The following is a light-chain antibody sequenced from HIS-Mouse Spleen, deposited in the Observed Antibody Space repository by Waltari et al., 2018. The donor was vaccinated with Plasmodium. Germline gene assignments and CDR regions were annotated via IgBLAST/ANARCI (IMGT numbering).Light chain of an antibody. J-gene: IGLJ3*02. Sequence: SYELTQPPSVSVSPGQTAGITCSGDALPKKYAYWYQQKSGQAPVLVIYEDSKRPPGIPERFSGSSSGTIATLTISGAQVEDEADYYGYSTDSSGNHRVFGGGTKLTVL. CDR2: EDS. CDR3: YSTDSSGNHRV. V-gene: IGLV3-10*01. CDR1: ALPKKY.